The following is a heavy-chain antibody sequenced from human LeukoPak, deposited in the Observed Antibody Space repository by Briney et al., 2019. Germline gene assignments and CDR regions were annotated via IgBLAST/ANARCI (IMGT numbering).Heavy chain of an antibody. CDR2: ISGSGGST. CDR3: AKDIFAMIVVGNAFDI. D-gene: IGHD3-22*01. J-gene: IGHJ3*02. Sequence: GGSLRLSCAASGFTFSSYAMRWVRQAPGKGLEWVSAISGSGGSTYYADSVKGRFTISRDNSKNTLSLQMNSLRAEDTAAYYCAKDIFAMIVVGNAFDIWGQGTMVTVSS. CDR1: GFTFSSYA. V-gene: IGHV3-23*01.